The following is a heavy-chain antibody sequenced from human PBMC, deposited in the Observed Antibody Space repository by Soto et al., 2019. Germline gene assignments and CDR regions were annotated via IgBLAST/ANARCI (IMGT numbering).Heavy chain of an antibody. CDR3: AKAGGGHYGMDV. J-gene: IGHJ6*02. Sequence: EVQLVESGGGLVQPGGSLRLSCAASGFTFSSYDMHWVRQATGKGLEWVSAIGTAGDTYYPGSVKGRFTISRENAKNSLYLQMNSLRAGDTAVYYCAKAGGGHYGMDVWGQGTTVTVSS. CDR1: GFTFSSYD. D-gene: IGHD2-15*01. V-gene: IGHV3-13*01. CDR2: IGTAGDT.